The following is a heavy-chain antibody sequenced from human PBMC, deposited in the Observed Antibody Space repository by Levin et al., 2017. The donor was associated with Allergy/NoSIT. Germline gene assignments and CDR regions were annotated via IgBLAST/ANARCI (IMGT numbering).Heavy chain of an antibody. Sequence: SCAASGFTFSSYWMYWVRQAPGKGLVWVSRINNDGSGTSYADSVKGRFTISRDNAKNTQYLQMNSLGAEDTAVYYCARDRGRDYGDYVWYFDLWGRGTLVTVSS. CDR1: GFTFSSYW. CDR3: ARDRGRDYGDYVWYFDL. J-gene: IGHJ2*01. CDR2: INNDGSGT. D-gene: IGHD4-17*01. V-gene: IGHV3-74*01.